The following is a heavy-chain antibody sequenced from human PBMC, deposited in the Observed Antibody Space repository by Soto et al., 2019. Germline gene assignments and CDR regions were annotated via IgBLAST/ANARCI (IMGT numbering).Heavy chain of an antibody. CDR2: LYDVDGS. D-gene: IGHD1-1*01. J-gene: IGHJ3*01. CDR1: GLTISGKKY. Sequence: GGSLRLSCAAFGLTISGKKYVAWVRQAPGKGLEWVSALYDVDGSFYADSVKGRFTTSSDSSKTTVYLQMNDLRPDDTAVYYCATWHEREHAYDVWGQGTAVTVS. V-gene: IGHV3-53*01. CDR3: ATWHEREHAYDV.